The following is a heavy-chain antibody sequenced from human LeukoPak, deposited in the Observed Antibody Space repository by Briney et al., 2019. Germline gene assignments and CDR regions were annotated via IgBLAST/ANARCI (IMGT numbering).Heavy chain of an antibody. Sequence: GESLKISCKGSGYSFTSYWIGWVRQMPGKGLEWMGIIYPGDSDTRYSPSFQGQVTISADKSISTAYLQWSSLKASDTAMYYCARSHSSSWLTDIYFDYWGQGTTVTVSS. CDR1: GYSFTSYW. V-gene: IGHV5-51*01. J-gene: IGHJ4*03. CDR2: IYPGDSDT. CDR3: ARSHSSSWLTDIYFDY. D-gene: IGHD6-13*01.